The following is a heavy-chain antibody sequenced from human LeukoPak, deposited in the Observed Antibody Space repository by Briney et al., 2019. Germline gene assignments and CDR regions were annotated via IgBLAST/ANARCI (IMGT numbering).Heavy chain of an antibody. CDR2: ISWDGGST. CDR1: GFTFDDYA. D-gene: IGHD1-1*01. CDR3: AKATRPRRYLYYFDY. J-gene: IGHJ4*02. V-gene: IGHV3-43D*03. Sequence: GGSLRLSCAASGFTFDDYAMHWVRQAPGKGLEWVSLISWDGGSTYYADSVKGRFTISRGNSKNSLYLQMNSLRAEDTALYYCAKATRPRRYLYYFDYWGQGTLVTVSS.